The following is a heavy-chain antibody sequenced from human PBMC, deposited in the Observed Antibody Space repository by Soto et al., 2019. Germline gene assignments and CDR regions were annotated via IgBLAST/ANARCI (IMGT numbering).Heavy chain of an antibody. Sequence: SETLSLTCAVYGGSFSGYYWSWIRQPPGKGLEWIGEINHSGSTNYNPSLKSRVTISVDTSKNQFSLKLSSVTAAGTAVYYCARGFGTTDYYYGMDVWGQGTTVTVSS. J-gene: IGHJ6*02. CDR1: GGSFSGYY. D-gene: IGHD1-7*01. CDR2: INHSGST. CDR3: ARGFGTTDYYYGMDV. V-gene: IGHV4-34*01.